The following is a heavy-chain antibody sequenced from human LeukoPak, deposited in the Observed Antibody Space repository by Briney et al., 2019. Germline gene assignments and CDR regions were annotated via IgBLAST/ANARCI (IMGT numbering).Heavy chain of an antibody. CDR3: AREAAGVAMVRGVLGY. D-gene: IGHD3-10*01. CDR1: GFTFSSYW. V-gene: IGHV3-7*01. J-gene: IGHJ4*02. CDR2: IKQDGSEK. Sequence: PGGSLRLSCAASGFTFSSYWMSWVRQAPGKGLEWVANIKQDGSEKYYVDSVKGRFTISRDNAKNSLYLQMNSLRAEDTAVYYCAREAAGVAMVRGVLGYWGQGTLVTVSS.